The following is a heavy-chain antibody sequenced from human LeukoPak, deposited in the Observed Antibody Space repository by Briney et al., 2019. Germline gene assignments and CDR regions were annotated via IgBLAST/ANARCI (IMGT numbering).Heavy chain of an antibody. Sequence: GGSLRLSCAASGFTFGSFAMSWVRQAPGKGLEWVSAISANGGGTYHADSVKGRFTISRDNSKNTLYLQMNSLRAEDTAVYYCAKGSSPFDYWGQGTLVTVSS. CDR3: AKGSSPFDY. V-gene: IGHV3-23*01. J-gene: IGHJ4*02. D-gene: IGHD6-13*01. CDR2: ISANGGGT. CDR1: GFTFGSFA.